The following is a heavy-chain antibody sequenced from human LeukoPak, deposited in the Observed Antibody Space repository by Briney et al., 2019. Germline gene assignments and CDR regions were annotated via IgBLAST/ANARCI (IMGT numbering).Heavy chain of an antibody. Sequence: PSETLSLPCAVYGGSFSGYYWSWIRQPPGKGLEWLGEINYSGSTNYNPSLKSRVTISIDTPKNHFSLKLRSVTAADTAVYYCARTSGWGATGSYLSGPWGQGTLVTVSS. CDR3: ARTSGWGATGSYLSGP. CDR2: INYSGST. CDR1: GGSFSGYY. D-gene: IGHD6-13*01. V-gene: IGHV4-34*01. J-gene: IGHJ5*02.